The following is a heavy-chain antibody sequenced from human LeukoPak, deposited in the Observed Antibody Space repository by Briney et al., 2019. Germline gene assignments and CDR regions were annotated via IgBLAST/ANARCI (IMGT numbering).Heavy chain of an antibody. D-gene: IGHD3-3*01. CDR2: IYYSGST. CDR1: GGSISSSSYY. CDR3: ARGVRFLEWLLYEKKINWFDP. V-gene: IGHV4-30-4*08. J-gene: IGHJ5*02. Sequence: SETLSLTYTVSGGSISSSSYYWGWIRQPPGKGLEWIGYIYYSGSTYYNPSLKSRVTISVDTSKNQFSLKLSSVTAADTAVYYCARGVRFLEWLLYEKKINWFDPWGQGTLVTVSS.